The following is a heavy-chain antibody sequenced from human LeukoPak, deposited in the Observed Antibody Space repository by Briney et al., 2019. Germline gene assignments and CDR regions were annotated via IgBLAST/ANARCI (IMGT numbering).Heavy chain of an antibody. CDR1: GFTFSSYA. J-gene: IGHJ4*02. CDR2: ISGSGGST. D-gene: IGHD3-3*01. V-gene: IGHV3-23*01. Sequence: GGSLRLSCAASGFTFSSYAMSWVRQAPGKGLEWVSAISGSGGSTYYADSVKGRFTISRDNSKNTLYLQMNSLRAEDTAVYYCARDLPLRFLEWSPGDYWGQGTLVTVSS. CDR3: ARDLPLRFLEWSPGDY.